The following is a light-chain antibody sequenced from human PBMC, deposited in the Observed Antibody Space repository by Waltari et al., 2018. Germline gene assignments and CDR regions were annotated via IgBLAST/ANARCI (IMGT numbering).Light chain of an antibody. V-gene: IGKV3-20*01. CDR3: QHYVNLPVT. Sequence: DIVLTQSPGTLSLSPGERATLPCRASQSVGRSLAWYQQKPGLPPRLLIYDTSSRATGTPGRFSGSGSGTDFSLAISSLEPEDFAVYFCQHYVNLPVTFGQGTKVEI. CDR2: DTS. J-gene: IGKJ1*01. CDR1: QSVGRS.